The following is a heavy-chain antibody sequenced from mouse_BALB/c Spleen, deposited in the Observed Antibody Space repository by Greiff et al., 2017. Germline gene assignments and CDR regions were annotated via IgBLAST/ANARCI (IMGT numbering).Heavy chain of an antibody. CDR1: GYTFTDYW. CDR3: ARGGDGYYFDY. V-gene: IGHV1-69*01. J-gene: IGHJ2*01. Sequence: QVQLQQPGAELVMPGASVKMSCKASGYTFTDYWMHWVKQRPGQGLEWIGAIDTSDSYTSYNQKFKGKATLTVDESSSTAYMQLSSLTSEDSAVYYCARGGDGYYFDYGGQGTTLTVSS. CDR2: IDTSDSYT. D-gene: IGHD2-3*01.